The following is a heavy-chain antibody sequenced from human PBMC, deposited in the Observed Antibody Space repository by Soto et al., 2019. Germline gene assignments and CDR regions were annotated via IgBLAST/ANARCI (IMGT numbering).Heavy chain of an antibody. J-gene: IGHJ4*02. CDR3: ARAVASFDL. Sequence: KTSETLSLTCSVSGDSISNSGNYWGWIRRPPGKELEWIGTMDYSGDTSYNPSLRSRVTISADTSKNQFSLRLSSVTAADTAVYYCARAVASFDLWGQGTLVTVSS. CDR2: MDYSGDT. V-gene: IGHV4-39*07. CDR1: GDSISNSGNY. D-gene: IGHD5-12*01.